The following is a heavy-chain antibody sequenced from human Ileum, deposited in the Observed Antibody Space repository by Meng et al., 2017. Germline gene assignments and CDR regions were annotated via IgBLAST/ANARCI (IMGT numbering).Heavy chain of an antibody. CDR2: ISNDGTNK. J-gene: IGHJ6*02. CDR3: ARGNSISHFYYGMDV. Sequence: SLKISCAASGFTFSNYAIHWVRQAPGEGLDWVAGISNDGTNKRYADSVKGRFTISRDNSKNTLYLEMNSLRVEDTAVYYCARGNSISHFYYGMDVWGQGTTVTVSS. CDR1: GFTFSNYA. V-gene: IGHV3-30*04. D-gene: IGHD4-23*01.